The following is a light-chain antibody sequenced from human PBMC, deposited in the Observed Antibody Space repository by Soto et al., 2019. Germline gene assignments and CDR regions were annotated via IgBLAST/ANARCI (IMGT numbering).Light chain of an antibody. J-gene: IGKJ1*01. V-gene: IGKV1-5*01. CDR1: QSISSW. CDR2: DAS. Sequence: EKAKSVYIVCGPISNKNTITCRASQSISSWLAWYQQKPGKAHKLLIYDASSLESGVPSRFSGSGSGTEFTLTICSLQPDDFAPYCSQQYNSLLWTFGQGAMADI. CDR3: QQYNSLLWT.